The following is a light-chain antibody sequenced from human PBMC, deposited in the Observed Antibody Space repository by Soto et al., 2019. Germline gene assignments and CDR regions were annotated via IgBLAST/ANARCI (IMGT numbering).Light chain of an antibody. CDR3: QQYNTYSWT. CDR1: QSIGSW. Sequence: DIQMTQSPSTLSASVGDRVTITCRASQSIGSWLAWYQQKPGKAPKLLIYEASSLESGVPSRFGGSGSGTEFTLTISSLQPDDFATYYCQQYNTYSWTFGQGTKVDIK. V-gene: IGKV1-5*03. J-gene: IGKJ1*01. CDR2: EAS.